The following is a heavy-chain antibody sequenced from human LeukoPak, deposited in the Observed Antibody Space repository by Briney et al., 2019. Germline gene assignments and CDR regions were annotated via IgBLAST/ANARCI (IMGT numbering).Heavy chain of an antibody. CDR1: GGSISSGNYY. CDR2: IYTSGST. Sequence: SQTLSLTCTVSGGSISSGNYYWSWIRQPAGKGLEWLGHIYTSGSTNYNPSLKSRVTISEDTSKNQFSLKLSSVAAADTAVYYCARDFRGWFDPWGQGTLVTVSS. CDR3: ARDFRGWFDP. J-gene: IGHJ5*02. V-gene: IGHV4-61*09.